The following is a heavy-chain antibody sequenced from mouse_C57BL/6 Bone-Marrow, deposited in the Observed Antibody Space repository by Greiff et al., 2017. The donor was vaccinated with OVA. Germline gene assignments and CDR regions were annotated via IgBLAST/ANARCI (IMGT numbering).Heavy chain of an antibody. J-gene: IGHJ3*01. V-gene: IGHV1-64*01. CDR3: ARGAGFAY. CDR2: VHPNSGST. CDR1: GYTFTSYW. Sequence: QVQLQQPGAELVKPGASVKLSCKASGYTFTSYWMHWVKQRPGQGLEWIGMVHPNSGSTNYNQKFKGKATLTVDQSSSTAYMQLNSLTSEDSAVYYCARGAGFAYWGQGTLVTVSA.